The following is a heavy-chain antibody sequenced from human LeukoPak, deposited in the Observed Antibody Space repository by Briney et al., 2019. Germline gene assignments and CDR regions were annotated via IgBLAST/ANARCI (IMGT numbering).Heavy chain of an antibody. CDR2: INHSGST. J-gene: IGHJ4*01. V-gene: IGHV4-34*01. CDR1: GGSFSGYY. Sequence: SETLSLTCAVYGGSFSGYYWSWIRQPPGKGLEWIGEINHSGSTNYNPSLKSRVTISVDTSKNQFSLKLSSVTAADTAVYYCARGLWFGELYLDYWGQGTLVTVSS. CDR3: ARGLWFGELYLDY. D-gene: IGHD3-10*01.